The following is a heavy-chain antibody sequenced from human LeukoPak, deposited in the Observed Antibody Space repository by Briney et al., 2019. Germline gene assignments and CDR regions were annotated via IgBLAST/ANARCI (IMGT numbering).Heavy chain of an antibody. Sequence: GASVKVSCKASGYTFTSYGISWVRQAPGQGLEWMGWISAYNGNTNYAQKLQGRVTMTTDTSTSTAYMELRSLRSDDTAVYYCARDYYDSSGYYPDPGDAFDIWGQGTMVTVSS. V-gene: IGHV1-18*01. CDR2: ISAYNGNT. CDR3: ARDYYDSSGYYPDPGDAFDI. J-gene: IGHJ3*02. CDR1: GYTFTSYG. D-gene: IGHD3-22*01.